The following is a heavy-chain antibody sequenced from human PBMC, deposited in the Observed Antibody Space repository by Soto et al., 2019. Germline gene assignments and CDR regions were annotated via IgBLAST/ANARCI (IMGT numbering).Heavy chain of an antibody. D-gene: IGHD3-10*01. CDR3: ARVGASTYGYSYYYGMDV. J-gene: IGHJ6*02. CDR2: IYPDDSDT. V-gene: IGHV5-51*01. CDR1: GYSCTTYW. Sequence: LGESLKISWKGSGYSCTTYWIGWVRQMPGKGLEWMGIIYPDDSDTRYSPSFQGQVTISADKSISTASLQWSSLKASDTAMYYCARVGASTYGYSYYYGMDVWGLGTTVTVSS.